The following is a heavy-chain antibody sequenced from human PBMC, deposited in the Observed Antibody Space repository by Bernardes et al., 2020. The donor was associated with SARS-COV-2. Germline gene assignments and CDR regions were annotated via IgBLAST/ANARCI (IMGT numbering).Heavy chain of an antibody. CDR1: GGSISSFY. Sequence: SETLYLTCAVSGGSISSFYWSWIRQPPGKGLEWIGYIYNSGSTNYNPSLKSRVTISVDTSKNQFSLRLSSVTAADTAIYYCARRAWRGMDVWGQGTTVTASS. CDR3: ARRAWRGMDV. CDR2: IYNSGST. V-gene: IGHV4-59*08. J-gene: IGHJ6*02.